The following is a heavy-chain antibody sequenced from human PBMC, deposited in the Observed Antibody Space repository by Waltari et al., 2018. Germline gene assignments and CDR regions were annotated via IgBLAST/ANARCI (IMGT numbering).Heavy chain of an antibody. CDR3: ARHLPGQDAFDI. J-gene: IGHJ3*02. Sequence: QVQLQESGPGLVKPSETLSLTCTVSGGSISSSRYYWGWIRQPPGKGLEWIGSIYYSGSTYYNPSLKSRVTISVDTSKNQFSLKLSSVTAADTAVYYCARHLPGQDAFDIWGQGTMVTVSS. CDR1: GGSISSSRYY. CDR2: IYYSGST. V-gene: IGHV4-39*01.